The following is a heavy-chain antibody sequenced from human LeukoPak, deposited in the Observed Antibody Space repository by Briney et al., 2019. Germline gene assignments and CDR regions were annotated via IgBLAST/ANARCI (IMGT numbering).Heavy chain of an antibody. J-gene: IGHJ4*02. D-gene: IGHD1-7*01. CDR3: AKEMSVWNYVRFCDY. CDR1: EFTFSNYA. CDR2: IFDSGGSA. Sequence: PGGSLRLSCAASEFTFSNYAMTWVRQAPGKGLEWVSGIFDSGGSAYYADSVKGRFTISRDNSKNTLYLQMNSLRAEDTAVYYCAKEMSVWNYVRFCDYWGQGTLVTVSS. V-gene: IGHV3-23*01.